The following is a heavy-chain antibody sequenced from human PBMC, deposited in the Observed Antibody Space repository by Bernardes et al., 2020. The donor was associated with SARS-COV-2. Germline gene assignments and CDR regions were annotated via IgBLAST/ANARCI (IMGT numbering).Heavy chain of an antibody. J-gene: IGHJ4*02. CDR2: ISSSGSNI. V-gene: IGHV3-48*03. CDR3: AMGALYTSGWPGVDS. CDR1: GFTISSFE. D-gene: IGHD6-19*01. Sequence: VESLFLSCAASGFTISSFEMNWVRQAPGPGLAWVSYISSSGSNIKYADSVRGRFTISRDNAKNSLYLQMNSLRAEDTAVYYCAMGALYTSGWPGVDSWGQGTLVTVSS.